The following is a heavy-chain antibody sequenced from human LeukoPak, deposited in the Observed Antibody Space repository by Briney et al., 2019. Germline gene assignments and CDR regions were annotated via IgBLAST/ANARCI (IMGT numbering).Heavy chain of an antibody. CDR2: IYYAGRT. V-gene: IGHV4-59*08. CDR1: GGSINGFY. D-gene: IGHD3-3*01. CDR3: ARQGRFSYFGMDV. Sequence: SETLSLTCTVSGGSINGFYWSWICQPPGEGLEWVAYIYYAGRTTYNPSLKSRVTISVDTSKNQFPLKLTSLTAADTAVYYCARQGRFSYFGMDVWGQGTTVTVSS. J-gene: IGHJ6*02.